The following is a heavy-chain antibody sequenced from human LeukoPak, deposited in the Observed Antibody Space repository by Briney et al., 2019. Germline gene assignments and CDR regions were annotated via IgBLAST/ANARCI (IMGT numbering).Heavy chain of an antibody. J-gene: IGHJ4*02. Sequence: PGGSLRLSCTASGFTFSSYWMHWVRQAPGKGLVWVSRINNDGSTTNYVDSVKGRFTISRDNAKNTLYLQMNSPRAEDTAKYYCARDPSAVAGYFDYWGQGSLVTVSS. CDR2: INNDGSTT. D-gene: IGHD6-19*01. CDR1: GFTFSSYW. CDR3: ARDPSAVAGYFDY. V-gene: IGHV3-74*01.